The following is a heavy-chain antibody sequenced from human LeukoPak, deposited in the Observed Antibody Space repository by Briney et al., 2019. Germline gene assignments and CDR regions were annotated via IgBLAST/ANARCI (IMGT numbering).Heavy chain of an antibody. V-gene: IGHV3-48*04. CDR3: ARGARQLLGDYYYYMDV. CDR1: GFTFSSYS. CDR2: ISSSSSTI. D-gene: IGHD1-26*01. Sequence: GGSLRLSCAASGFTFSSYSMNWVRQAPGKGLEWVSYISSSSSTIYYADSVKGRFTISRDNAKNSLYLQMNSLRAEDTAVYYCARGARQLLGDYYYYMDVWGKGTTVTVSS. J-gene: IGHJ6*03.